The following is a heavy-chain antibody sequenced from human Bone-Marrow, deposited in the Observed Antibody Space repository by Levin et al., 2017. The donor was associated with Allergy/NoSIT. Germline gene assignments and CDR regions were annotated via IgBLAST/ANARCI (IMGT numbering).Heavy chain of an antibody. CDR2: ISYDGSDK. CDR3: GSGGGWNNPGYALDY. CDR1: GLTFRSYA. Sequence: GESLKISCVVSGLTFRSYAMHWVRQTPGKGLEWVAVISYDGSDKDYADSVKGRFTFSRDNSKNTMVLQMNSLRAEDTAVYYCGSGGGWNNPGYALDYWGQGTLITVSS. J-gene: IGHJ4*02. V-gene: IGHV3-30*04. D-gene: IGHD1/OR15-1a*01.